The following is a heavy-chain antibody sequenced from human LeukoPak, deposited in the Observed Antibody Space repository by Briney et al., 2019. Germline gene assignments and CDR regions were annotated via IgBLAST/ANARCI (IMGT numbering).Heavy chain of an antibody. D-gene: IGHD2-2*01. Sequence: KPSETLSLTCTVSGGSISSSSYYWGWIRQPPGKGLEWIGSIHYSGSTYYNPSLKSRVTISVDTSKNQFSLKLSSVTAADTAVYYCARALYCSSTSCYPYYYYYYMDVWGKGTTVTVSS. CDR3: ARALYCSSTSCYPYYYYYYMDV. V-gene: IGHV4-39*01. CDR2: IHYSGST. CDR1: GGSISSSSYY. J-gene: IGHJ6*03.